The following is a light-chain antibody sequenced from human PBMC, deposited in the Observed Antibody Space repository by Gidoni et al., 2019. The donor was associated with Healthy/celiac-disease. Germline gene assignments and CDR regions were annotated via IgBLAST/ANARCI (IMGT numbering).Light chain of an antibody. CDR1: SLRSYY. V-gene: IGLV3-19*01. Sequence: SSEMTQDPAESVALGQTVRITCQGDSLRSYYASWYQQKPGQAPVLVIYGKNNRPSGIPDRFSGSSSGNTASLTITGAQAEDEADYYCNSRDSSGNVFGTGTKVTVL. CDR2: GKN. J-gene: IGLJ1*01. CDR3: NSRDSSGNV.